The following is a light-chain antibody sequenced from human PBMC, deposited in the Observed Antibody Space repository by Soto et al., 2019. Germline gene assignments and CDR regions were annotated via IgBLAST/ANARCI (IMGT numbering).Light chain of an antibody. Sequence: DIQMTQSPSTLSASVGDRVTITCRASQSISSWLAWYQQRPGEAPKLLIYKASNLESGVPSRFSGSGSGTEFTLTISSLQPDDFATYYCQQYDSNWTFGQGTKVEIK. CDR1: QSISSW. J-gene: IGKJ1*01. CDR2: KAS. CDR3: QQYDSNWT. V-gene: IGKV1-5*03.